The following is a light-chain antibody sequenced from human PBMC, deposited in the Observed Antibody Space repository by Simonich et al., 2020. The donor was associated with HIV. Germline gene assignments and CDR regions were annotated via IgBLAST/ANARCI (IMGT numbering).Light chain of an antibody. CDR2: WAS. CDR1: QSVLYSSNNKDH. V-gene: IGKV4-1*01. CDR3: QQYYSTLT. J-gene: IGKJ4*01. Sequence: DIVMTQSPDSLAVSLGERATINCKSSQSVLYSSNNKDHLAWYQQKPGQPPKLLIYWASTRDSGVPDRFSGSGSGTDFTLSISSLQAEDVAVYYCQQYYSTLTFGGGTKVEIK.